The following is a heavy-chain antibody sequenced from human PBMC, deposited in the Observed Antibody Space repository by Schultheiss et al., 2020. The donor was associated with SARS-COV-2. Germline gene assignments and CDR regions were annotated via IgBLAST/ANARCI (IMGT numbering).Heavy chain of an antibody. J-gene: IGHJ4*02. CDR1: GGSFSGYY. Sequence: SETLSLTCAVYGGSFSGYYWSWIRQPPGKGLEWIGYIYYSGSTYYNPSLKSRVTISVDTSKNQFSLKLSSVTAADTAVYYCARRTTRSDYWGQGTLVTVSS. CDR2: IYYSGST. CDR3: ARRTTRSDY. D-gene: IGHD4-11*01. V-gene: IGHV4-34*01.